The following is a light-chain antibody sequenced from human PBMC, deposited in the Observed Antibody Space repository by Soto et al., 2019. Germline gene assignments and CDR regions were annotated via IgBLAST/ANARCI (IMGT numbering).Light chain of an antibody. CDR3: QHRV. V-gene: IGKV1-5*01. CDR2: DAS. Sequence: DIQMPQSPSTLSASVGDRVTITCRASQDISTWVAWYQQRPGKAPHLLIYDASRLQSGVPSRLTGSGSGTEFTLTVSSLQPDDFATYYCQHRVFGPGTTLEIK. J-gene: IGKJ3*01. CDR1: QDISTW.